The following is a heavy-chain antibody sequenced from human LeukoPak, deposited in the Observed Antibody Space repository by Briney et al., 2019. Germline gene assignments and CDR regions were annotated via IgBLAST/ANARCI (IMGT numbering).Heavy chain of an antibody. D-gene: IGHD5-18*01. V-gene: IGHV4-39*07. CDR1: SDFFSSVTDY. CDR3: ARDGEMDTAMVSPSFDY. CDR2: GDYSGGT. J-gene: IGHJ4*02. Sequence: PETLSLTCTVSSDFFSSVTDYWAWIRQPPGKGLEWIASGDYSGGTYYNPSLESRVTISVDTSKNQFSLKLSSVTAADTAVYYCARDGEMDTAMVSPSFDYWGQGTLATVSS.